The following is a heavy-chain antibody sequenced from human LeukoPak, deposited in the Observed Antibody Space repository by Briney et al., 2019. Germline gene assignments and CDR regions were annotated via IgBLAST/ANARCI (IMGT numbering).Heavy chain of an antibody. V-gene: IGHV1-46*01. CDR3: ARDLEGFDY. CDR2: IYPRDGST. Sequence: ASVKVSCKTSGYTFTINYIHWVRQDPGQGLEWMGMIYPRDGSTSYAQKFQGRVTVTRDTSTSTVHMELSGLRSEDTAVYYCARDLEGFDYWGQGTLVTVSS. CDR1: GYTFTINY. J-gene: IGHJ4*02.